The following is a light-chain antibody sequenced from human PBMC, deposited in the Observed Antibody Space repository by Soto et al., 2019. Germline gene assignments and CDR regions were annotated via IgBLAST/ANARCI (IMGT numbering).Light chain of an antibody. Sequence: EIVLTQSPATLSLSPRERATLSSGASQSVSSFLAWYQQKPGQAPRLLIYAASNRATGIPARFSGSGSGTDFTLTISSLEPEDFAVYYCQQRSNWPWTFGQGTKVDI. V-gene: IGKV3-11*01. CDR1: QSVSSF. CDR2: AAS. J-gene: IGKJ1*01. CDR3: QQRSNWPWT.